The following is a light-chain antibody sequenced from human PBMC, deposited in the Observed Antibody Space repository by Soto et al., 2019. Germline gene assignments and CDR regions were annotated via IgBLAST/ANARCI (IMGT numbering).Light chain of an antibody. CDR2: GAS. J-gene: IGKJ5*01. V-gene: IGKV3D-7*01. CDR3: QQHGSSPIT. Sequence: EIVITQSPATLSLSPGERATLSCRASQSVSSSYLSWYQQKPGQAPRLLIYGASTRATGIPARFSGSGSGTDFTLTISRLEPEDFAVYYCQQHGSSPITFGQGTRLEIK. CDR1: QSVSSSY.